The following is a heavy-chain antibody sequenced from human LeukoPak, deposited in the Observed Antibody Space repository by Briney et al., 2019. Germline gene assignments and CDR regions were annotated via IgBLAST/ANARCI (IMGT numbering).Heavy chain of an antibody. V-gene: IGHV3-7*02. CDR2: INQDGSEK. CDR3: ARVDWYKFDY. CDR1: GFTFSNAW. J-gene: IGHJ4*02. Sequence: GGSLRLSCAASGFTFSNAWMSWVRQAPGKGLEWVAHINQDGSEKYYVDSVKGRFTISRDNAENSLHLQMNSLRAEDTAVYYCARVDWYKFDYWGQGTLVTVSS. D-gene: IGHD3-9*01.